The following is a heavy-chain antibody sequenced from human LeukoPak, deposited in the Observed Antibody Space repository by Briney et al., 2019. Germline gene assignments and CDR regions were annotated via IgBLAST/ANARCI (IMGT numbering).Heavy chain of an antibody. V-gene: IGHV5-10-1*01. Sequence: GESLKISCKGSGYSFTSYWISWVRQMPGKGLEWMGRIDPSDSYTNYSPSFQGHVTISADKSISTAYLQWSSLKASDTAMYYCGRHALWFGESHAYGMDVWGKGTTVTVSS. D-gene: IGHD3-10*01. CDR3: GRHALWFGESHAYGMDV. CDR2: IDPSDSYT. J-gene: IGHJ6*04. CDR1: GYSFTSYW.